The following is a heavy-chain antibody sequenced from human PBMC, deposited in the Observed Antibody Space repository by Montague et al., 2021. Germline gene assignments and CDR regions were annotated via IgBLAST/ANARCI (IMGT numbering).Heavy chain of an antibody. Sequence: SETLSLTCTVTGGSISEFYWSWIRQSPEKGLECIGYIYDSGTTNYNPSLKSRVTISADTSMNQFSLNLRSVTAADTAVYFCARRLGVRAPFDYWGQGTLVTVSS. D-gene: IGHD3-16*01. CDR3: ARRLGVRAPFDY. CDR1: GGSISEFY. V-gene: IGHV4-59*08. J-gene: IGHJ4*02. CDR2: IYDSGTT.